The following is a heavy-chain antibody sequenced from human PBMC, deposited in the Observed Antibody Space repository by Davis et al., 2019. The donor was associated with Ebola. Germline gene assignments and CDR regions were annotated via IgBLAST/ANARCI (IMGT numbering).Heavy chain of an antibody. J-gene: IGHJ4*02. Sequence: GGSLRLSCAASGFNFKDYVMSWVRQAPGKGLEWVSGIRAGGDTTYYADSVKGRFTISRDNSKNTLYLQMNSLRAEDTAVYYCARTAQGVIITWGQGTLVTVSS. CDR1: GFNFKDYV. CDR3: ARTAQGVIIT. V-gene: IGHV3-23*01. CDR2: IRAGGDTT. D-gene: IGHD3-10*01.